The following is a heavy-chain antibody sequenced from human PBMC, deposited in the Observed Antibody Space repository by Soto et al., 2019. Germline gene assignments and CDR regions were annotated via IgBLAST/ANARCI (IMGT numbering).Heavy chain of an antibody. CDR3: ARLRPMTGTTDWFDP. J-gene: IGHJ5*02. CDR1: GDSISSNTYS. Sequence: SETLSLTYTVSGDSISSNTYSWGWIRQPPGKGLEYIGTIHFSGNTYYNPSLNSRVTISVDTSKNQFSLILTSVTAADTAVYYCARLRPMTGTTDWFDPWGQGTLVTVSS. V-gene: IGHV4-39*01. D-gene: IGHD1-20*01. CDR2: IHFSGNT.